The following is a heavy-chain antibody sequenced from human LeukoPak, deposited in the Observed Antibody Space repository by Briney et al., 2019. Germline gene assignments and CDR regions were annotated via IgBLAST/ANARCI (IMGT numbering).Heavy chain of an antibody. Sequence: SETLSLTCTVSGGSISSSSYYWSWIRQPPGKGLEWIGEINHSGSTNYNPSLKSRVTISVDTSKNQFSLKLSSVTAADTAVYYCARGSRMITFRYWGQGTLVTVSS. V-gene: IGHV4-39*07. J-gene: IGHJ4*02. CDR2: INHSGST. CDR3: ARGSRMITFRY. CDR1: GGSISSSSYY. D-gene: IGHD3-16*01.